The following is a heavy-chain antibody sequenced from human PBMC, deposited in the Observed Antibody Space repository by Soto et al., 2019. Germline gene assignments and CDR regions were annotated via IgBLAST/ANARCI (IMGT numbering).Heavy chain of an antibody. CDR1: GFSFSSDA. CDR3: AKARYVSSRGYFDY. D-gene: IGHD3-16*01. J-gene: IGHJ4*02. CDR2: IDGSGSGT. Sequence: EVQLLDSGGGLVQPGGSLRLSCAASGFSFSSDAMSWVRQAPGKGLEWVSTIDGSGSGTYYADSVKGRFTISRDNPKNTLCLQMNSLGADDTAIYFCAKARYVSSRGYFDYWGQGTLVTVSS. V-gene: IGHV3-23*01.